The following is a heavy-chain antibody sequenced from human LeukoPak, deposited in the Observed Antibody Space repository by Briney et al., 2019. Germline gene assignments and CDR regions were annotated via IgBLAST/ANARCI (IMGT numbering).Heavy chain of an antibody. Sequence: ASVKVSCKASGYTFTSYYMHWVRQAPGQGLEWMGIINPSGGSTSYAQKFQGRVTMTRDTSTSTVYMELSSLRSEDTAVYYCAXXXLFIVVVPAAEYYFDYWGQGTLVTVSS. CDR3: AXXXLFIVVVPAAEYYFDY. D-gene: IGHD2-2*01. J-gene: IGHJ4*02. CDR2: INPSGGST. CDR1: GYTFTSYY. V-gene: IGHV1-46*01.